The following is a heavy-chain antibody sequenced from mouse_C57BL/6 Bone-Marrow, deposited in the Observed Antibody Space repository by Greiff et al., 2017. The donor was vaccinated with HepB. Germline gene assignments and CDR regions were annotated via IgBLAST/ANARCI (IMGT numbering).Heavy chain of an antibody. Sequence: QVQLQQPGAELVKPGASVKLSCKASGYTFTSYWMHWVKQRPGQGLEWIGMIHPNSGSTNYNEKFKSKATLTVDKSSSTAYMQLSSLTSEDSAVYYCARGYDYPYWYFDVWGTGTTVTVSS. V-gene: IGHV1-64*01. D-gene: IGHD2-4*01. J-gene: IGHJ1*03. CDR1: GYTFTSYW. CDR3: ARGYDYPYWYFDV. CDR2: IHPNSGST.